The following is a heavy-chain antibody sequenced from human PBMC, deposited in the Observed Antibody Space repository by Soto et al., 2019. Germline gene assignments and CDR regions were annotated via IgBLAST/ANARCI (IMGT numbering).Heavy chain of an antibody. CDR2: IYYSGST. CDR1: GGSISSGGYY. J-gene: IGHJ6*02. Sequence: TLSLTCTVSGGSISSGGYYWSWIRQHPGKGLEWIGYIYYSGSTYYNPSLKSRVTISVDTSKIQFSLKLSSVTAADTAVYYCARDGRFLEWFLPNYYYYGMDVWGQGTTVTVSS. D-gene: IGHD3-3*01. CDR3: ARDGRFLEWFLPNYYYYGMDV. V-gene: IGHV4-31*03.